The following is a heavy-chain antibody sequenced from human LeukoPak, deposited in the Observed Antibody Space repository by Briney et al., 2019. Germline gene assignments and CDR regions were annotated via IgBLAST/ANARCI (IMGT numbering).Heavy chain of an antibody. Sequence: ASVKVSCKSSGYSFTSYGINWVRQAPGQGLEWMGWISTDNGNTDYAQNLQGRVTMTTDPSTSTAYMEVRSLKSDDTAVYYCARAYSYGYGPLDYWGQGTLVTVSS. V-gene: IGHV1-18*04. CDR3: ARAYSYGYGPLDY. D-gene: IGHD5-18*01. CDR2: ISTDNGNT. J-gene: IGHJ4*02. CDR1: GYSFTSYG.